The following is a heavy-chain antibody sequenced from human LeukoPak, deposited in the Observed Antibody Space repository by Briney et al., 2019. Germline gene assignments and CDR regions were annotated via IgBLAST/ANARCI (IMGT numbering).Heavy chain of an antibody. D-gene: IGHD6-13*01. CDR1: GFSLSTRGVG. J-gene: IGHJ5*02. V-gene: IGHV2-5*02. Sequence: SGPTLLNPTQTLTLTCTFSGFSLSTRGVGVGWIRQPPGKALEWLALIYWDDDKRYSPSLKSSLTITQDASKNQVVPTMTNMDPVDTTTYYCAHISPGSSSLGWFGPWGQGTLVTVSS. CDR2: IYWDDDK. CDR3: AHISPGSSSLGWFGP.